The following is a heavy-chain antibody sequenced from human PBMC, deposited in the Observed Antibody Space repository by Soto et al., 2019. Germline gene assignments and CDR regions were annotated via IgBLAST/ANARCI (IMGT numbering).Heavy chain of an antibody. CDR1: GGSVSSGGYS. Sequence: QVQLQESGSGLVKPSQTLSLTCAVSGGSVSSGGYSWGWIGQPPGKGLEWIGYVYDSGSTYYNPSLKSRFTTSVDRTKNQSSLKLSAVNAANTAVYYCASVPDRWGQGTLVTVSS. V-gene: IGHV4-30-2*01. CDR3: ASVPDR. D-gene: IGHD2-2*01. J-gene: IGHJ5*02. CDR2: VYDSGST.